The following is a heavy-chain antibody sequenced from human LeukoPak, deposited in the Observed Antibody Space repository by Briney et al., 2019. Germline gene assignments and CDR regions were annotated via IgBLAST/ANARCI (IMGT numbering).Heavy chain of an antibody. CDR3: ATAQDYGEYVLGYFDY. Sequence: ASVKVSCKASDYTFSTYVISWVRQAPGQGPECMGWISPYKDNAIYAQKLQGRLTMTTDTSTGTAYMELRSLTTDDTAVSYCATAQDYGEYVLGYFDYWGQGTLVTVSS. J-gene: IGHJ4*02. V-gene: IGHV1-18*01. CDR2: ISPYKDNA. D-gene: IGHD4-17*01. CDR1: DYTFSTYV.